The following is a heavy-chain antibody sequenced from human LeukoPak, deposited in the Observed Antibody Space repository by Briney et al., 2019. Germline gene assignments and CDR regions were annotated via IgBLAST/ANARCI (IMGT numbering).Heavy chain of an antibody. CDR1: GFTFSSYW. CDR3: ARGSPAAV. V-gene: IGHV3-74*01. CDR2: INTDGSTT. Sequence: GGSLRLSCAASGFTFSSYWMHWVRQARGKGLVWVSRINTDGSTTNYAHSVKGRFTISRDNAENTLYLQMNSLRAEDTAVYYCARGSPAAVWGQGALVTVSS. D-gene: IGHD6-25*01. J-gene: IGHJ4*02.